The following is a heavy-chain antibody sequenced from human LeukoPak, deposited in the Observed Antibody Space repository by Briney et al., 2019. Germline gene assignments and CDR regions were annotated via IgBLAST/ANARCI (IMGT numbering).Heavy chain of an antibody. V-gene: IGHV3-30*18. CDR1: GFIFSSYG. D-gene: IGHD4-17*01. J-gene: IGHJ5*02. CDR2: ISYDGSNK. CDR3: AKDPYGDYVSGNWFDP. Sequence: GGSLRLSCAASGFIFSSYGMHWVRQAPGKGLEWVAVISYDGSNKYYADPVKGRFTISRDNSKNTLYLQMNSLRAEDTAVYYCAKDPYGDYVSGNWFDPWGQGTLVTVSS.